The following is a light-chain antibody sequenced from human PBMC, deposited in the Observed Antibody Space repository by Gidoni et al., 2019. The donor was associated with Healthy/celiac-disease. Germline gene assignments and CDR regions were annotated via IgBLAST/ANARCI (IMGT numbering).Light chain of an antibody. CDR3: MQAKQNLGT. J-gene: IGKJ3*01. CDR2: SGS. Sequence: DLVMTQSPLYLPVTPAEPASISCRSSQSLLHSNGYNYLDWYLQKPGHSPQLLIYSGSNRASGVPERFSGSGSGTDFTLKISRVEAEDVGVYYCMQAKQNLGTFGPGTKVDIK. CDR1: QSLLHSNGYNY. V-gene: IGKV2-28*01.